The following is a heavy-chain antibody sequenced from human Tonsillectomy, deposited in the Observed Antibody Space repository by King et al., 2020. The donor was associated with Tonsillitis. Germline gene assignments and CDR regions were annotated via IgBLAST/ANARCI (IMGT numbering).Heavy chain of an antibody. CDR3: ARGEVPAAKSWFDP. Sequence: QLVQSGAEVKKPGASVKVSCKASGDTISGYYMHWVRQAPGQGLEWMGWIYPNRGGTNNAQKFQGRVTMTWDTSISTAYIWVSRLRSDDTAVYFCARGEVPAAKSWFDPWGQGTLVTVSS. J-gene: IGHJ5*02. CDR2: IYPNRGGT. CDR1: GDTISGYY. D-gene: IGHD2-2*01. V-gene: IGHV1-2*02.